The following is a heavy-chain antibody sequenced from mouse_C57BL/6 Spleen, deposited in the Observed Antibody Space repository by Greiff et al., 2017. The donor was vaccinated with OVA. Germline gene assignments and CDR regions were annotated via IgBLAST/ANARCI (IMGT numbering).Heavy chain of an antibody. D-gene: IGHD2-2*01. CDR2: IDPENGDT. CDR3: TPGYDVYY. V-gene: IGHV14-4*01. J-gene: IGHJ2*01. Sequence: VHVKQSGAELVRPGASVKLSCTASGFNIKDDYMHWVKQRPEQGLEWIGWIDPENGDTEYASKFQGKATITADTSSNTAYLQLSSLTSEDTAVYYCTPGYDVYYWGQGTTLTVSS. CDR1: GFNIKDDY.